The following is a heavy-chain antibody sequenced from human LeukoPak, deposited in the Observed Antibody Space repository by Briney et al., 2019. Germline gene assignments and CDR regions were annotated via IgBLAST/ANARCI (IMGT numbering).Heavy chain of an antibody. J-gene: IGHJ4*02. D-gene: IGHD4-11*01. CDR3: AKDYSNCLDY. V-gene: IGHV3-30*02. Sequence: GRSLRLSCTASGFTFGDYAMSWFRQAPGKGLEWVAFIRYDGSNKYYADSVKGRFTISRDNSKNTLYLQMNSLRAEDTAVYYCAKDYSNCLDYWGQGTLVTVSA. CDR2: IRYDGSNK. CDR1: GFTFGDYA.